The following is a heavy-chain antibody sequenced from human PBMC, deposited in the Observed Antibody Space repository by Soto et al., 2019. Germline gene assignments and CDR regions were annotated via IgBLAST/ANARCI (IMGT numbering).Heavy chain of an antibody. D-gene: IGHD3-9*01. CDR3: ARGIRGYDILTGYSHDNWFDP. CDR2: IYYSGST. V-gene: IGHV4-31*03. CDR1: GGSISSGGYY. J-gene: IGHJ5*02. Sequence: LSLTCTVSGGSISSGGYYWSWIRQHPGKGLEWIGYIYYSGSTYYNPSLKSRVTISVDTSKNQFSLKLSSVTAADTAVYYCARGIRGYDILTGYSHDNWFDPWRQGTLVTVSS.